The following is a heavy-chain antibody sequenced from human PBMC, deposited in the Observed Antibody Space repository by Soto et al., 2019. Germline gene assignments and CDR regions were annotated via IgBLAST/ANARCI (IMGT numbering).Heavy chain of an antibody. CDR1: GYSFPTYW. V-gene: IGHV5-10-1*01. Sequence: GESLKISCKGSGYSFPTYWISWVRQMPGKGLERMGRIDPSDSYTSYRPSFQVHVTITVDKSISTAYLQLSILHDSDPAMLYCVRRKKNSHALLDYWGQGTLDTAST. J-gene: IGHJ4*02. CDR2: IDPSDSYT. CDR3: VRRKKNSHALLDY.